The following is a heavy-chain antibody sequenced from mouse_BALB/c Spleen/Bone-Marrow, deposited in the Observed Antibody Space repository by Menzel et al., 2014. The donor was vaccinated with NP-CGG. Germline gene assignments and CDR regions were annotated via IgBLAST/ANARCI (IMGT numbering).Heavy chain of an antibody. Sequence: VQRVESGPELVKPGALVKISCKASGYAFSSSWMNWVKQRPGQGLEWIGRIYPGDGDTKYNGKFKGKATLTVDKSSSTAYMQLSSLTSVDSAVYFCARSDGYRDMDYWGQGTSVTVSS. CDR1: GYAFSSSW. D-gene: IGHD2-3*01. V-gene: IGHV1-82*01. J-gene: IGHJ4*01. CDR3: ARSDGYRDMDY. CDR2: IYPGDGDT.